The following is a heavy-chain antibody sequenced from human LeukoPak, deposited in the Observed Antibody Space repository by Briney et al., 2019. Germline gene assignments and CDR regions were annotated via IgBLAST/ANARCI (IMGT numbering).Heavy chain of an antibody. Sequence: GGSLRLSWVDFGSTFSTYSIHWVRQVPGMGLEWVALISYDGSIQYYTDSVKGRFTISRDNSKSTLYLQMNSLRTEDTATYYCARGYYSLGYYFDSWGQGTLVTVSS. CDR3: ARGYYSLGYYFDS. CDR2: ISYDGSIQ. J-gene: IGHJ4*02. CDR1: GSTFSTYS. V-gene: IGHV3-30-3*01. D-gene: IGHD3-22*01.